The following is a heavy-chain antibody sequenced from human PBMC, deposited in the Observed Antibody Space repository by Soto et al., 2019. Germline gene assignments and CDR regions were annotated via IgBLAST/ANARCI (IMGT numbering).Heavy chain of an antibody. D-gene: IGHD3-10*01. V-gene: IGHV4-59*01. CDR3: ARAEVTMVRGTYGMDV. CDR1: GGSISSYY. J-gene: IGHJ6*02. CDR2: IYYSGST. Sequence: SETLSLTCTVSGGSISSYYWSWIRQPPGKGLEWIGYIYYSGSTNYNPSLKSRVTISVDTSKNQFSLKLSSVTAADTAAYYCARAEVTMVRGTYGMDVWGQGTTVTVSS.